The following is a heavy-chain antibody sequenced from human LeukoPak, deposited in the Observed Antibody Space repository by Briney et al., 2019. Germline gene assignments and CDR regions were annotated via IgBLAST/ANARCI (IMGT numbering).Heavy chain of an antibody. CDR1: GGSISSSSYY. Sequence: PSETLSLTCTVSGGSISSSSYYWGWIRQPPGKGLEWIGSIYYSGSTYYNPSLKSRVTISVDTSKNQFSLKLSSVTAADTTVYYCARHKGNDFWSGYTYYYYYMYVWGKGTTVTVSS. J-gene: IGHJ6*03. V-gene: IGHV4-39*01. CDR3: ARHKGNDFWSGYTYYYYYMYV. D-gene: IGHD3-3*01. CDR2: IYYSGST.